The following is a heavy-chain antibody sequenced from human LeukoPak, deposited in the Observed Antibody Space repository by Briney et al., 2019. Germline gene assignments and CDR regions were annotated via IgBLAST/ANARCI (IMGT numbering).Heavy chain of an antibody. CDR1: GGSISSGGYY. J-gene: IGHJ4*02. V-gene: IGHV4-31*03. CDR3: ARVPDYGDYVGSFDY. Sequence: SETLSLTCTVSGGSISSGGYYWSWIRQHPGKGLEWIGYIYYSGSTYYNPSLKSRVTISVDTSKNQFSVKLSSVTAADTAVYYCARVPDYGDYVGSFDYWGQGTLVTVSS. D-gene: IGHD4-17*01. CDR2: IYYSGST.